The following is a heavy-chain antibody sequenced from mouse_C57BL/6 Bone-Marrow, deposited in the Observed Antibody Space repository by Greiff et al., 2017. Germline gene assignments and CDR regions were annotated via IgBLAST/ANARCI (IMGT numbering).Heavy chain of an antibody. CDR2: IFPGSGST. Sequence: VQLQQSGPELVRPGASVKISCKASGYTFTSHWMQWVRQRPGQGLEWIGEIFPGSGSTYYNEKFKGKATLTVDTSSSTAYMQLRRLTSEDSAVYFCARSDGYYGWFAYWGQGTLVTVSA. J-gene: IGHJ3*01. CDR1: GYTFTSHW. D-gene: IGHD2-3*01. V-gene: IGHV1-56*01. CDR3: ARSDGYYGWFAY.